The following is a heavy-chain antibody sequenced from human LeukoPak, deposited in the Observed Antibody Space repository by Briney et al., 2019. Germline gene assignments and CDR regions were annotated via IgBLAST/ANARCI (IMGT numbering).Heavy chain of an antibody. CDR2: IYTSGST. V-gene: IGHV4-61*02. CDR1: GGSISSGSYY. CDR3: ARVDTAMVTWFDP. D-gene: IGHD5-18*01. J-gene: IGHJ5*02. Sequence: SETLSLTCTVSGGSISSGSYYWSWIRQPAGKGLEWIGRIYTSGSTNYNPSLKSRLTISVDTSKNQFSLKLSSVTDADTAMYYCARVDTAMVTWFDPWGQGTLVTVSS.